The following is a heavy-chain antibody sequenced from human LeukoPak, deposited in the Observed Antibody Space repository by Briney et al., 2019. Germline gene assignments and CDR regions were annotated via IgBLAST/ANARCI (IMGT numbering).Heavy chain of an antibody. D-gene: IGHD5-18*01. CDR1: GGSFSGCH. CDR3: ARDRVQLWSTPPRFVY. J-gene: IGHJ4*02. Sequence: PSETLSLTCAVYGGSFSGCHWSWIRQPPGKGLEWIGEINHSGSTNYNPSLKSRVTTSVDTSKNQFSLKLSSVTAADTAVYYCARDRVQLWSTPPRFVYWGQGALGTVSS. CDR2: INHSGST. V-gene: IGHV4-34*01.